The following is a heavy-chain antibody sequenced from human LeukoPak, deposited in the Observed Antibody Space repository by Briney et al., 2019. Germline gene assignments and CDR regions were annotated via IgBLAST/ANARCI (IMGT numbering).Heavy chain of an antibody. D-gene: IGHD3-3*01. CDR1: GVSMRGYD. CDR2: LYYNGSA. V-gene: IGHV4-59*08. CDR3: ARHYDFWSGPALFDP. J-gene: IGHJ5*02. Sequence: SETLSLTCSVSGVSMRGYDWSWIRQSPGKGLEWIGYLYYNGSANYNPSLKSRVTISVDSSKNHFSLKVTSVTATDTAVYYCARHYDFWSGPALFDPWGQGTLVTVSS.